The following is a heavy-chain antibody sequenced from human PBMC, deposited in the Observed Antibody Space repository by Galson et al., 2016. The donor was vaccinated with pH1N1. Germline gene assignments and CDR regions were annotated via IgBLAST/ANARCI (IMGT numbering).Heavy chain of an antibody. CDR1: GFTFDDYA. D-gene: IGHD5-24*01. V-gene: IGHV3-9*01. CDR2: ISWNSGSI. CDR3: AKLDGYNWGYFQH. Sequence: SLRLSCAASGFTFDDYAMHWVRQAPGKGLEWVSGISWNSGSIGYADSVKGRFTISRDNAKNSLYLQMNSLRAEDTALYYCAKLDGYNWGYFQHWGQGTLSPSPQ. J-gene: IGHJ1*01.